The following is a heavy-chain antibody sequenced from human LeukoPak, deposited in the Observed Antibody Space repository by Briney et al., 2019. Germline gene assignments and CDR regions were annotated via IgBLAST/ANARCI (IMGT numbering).Heavy chain of an antibody. CDR2: IYYSGTT. J-gene: IGHJ4*02. CDR3: ARGVYIAAAQYGY. Sequence: PSEALSLTCTVSGGSISSYYWSWIRQPPGKGLEWIGYIYYSGTTNYNPSLKSRVTISVDTSKNQFSLKLSSVTAADTAVYYCARGVYIAAAQYGYWGQGTLVSVSS. D-gene: IGHD6-13*01. V-gene: IGHV4-59*01. CDR1: GGSISSYY.